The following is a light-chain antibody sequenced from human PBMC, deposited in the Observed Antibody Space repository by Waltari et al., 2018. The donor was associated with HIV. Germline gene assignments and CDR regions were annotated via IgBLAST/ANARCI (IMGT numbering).Light chain of an antibody. CDR1: QSVDNNY. V-gene: IGKV3-20*01. J-gene: IGKJ2*01. CDR3: QQYATSPRT. Sequence: EIVLTQSPGNLSLSPGERATLSCRASQSVDNNYLAWYQHRPGQAPSLLIFGASSRATGIPDRFSASVSWADFTLTISSLDPSDYALYYCQQYATSPRTFGQGTRVEIK. CDR2: GAS.